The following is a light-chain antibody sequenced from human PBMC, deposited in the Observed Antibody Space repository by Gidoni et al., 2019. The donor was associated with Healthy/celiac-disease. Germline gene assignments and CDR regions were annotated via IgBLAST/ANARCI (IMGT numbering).Light chain of an antibody. CDR3: QQYNNWPPWT. CDR2: GAS. CDR1: QSVSSN. V-gene: IGKV3-15*01. J-gene: IGKJ1*01. Sequence: EIVMTQSPSTRSVSPGERATRSCRASQSVSSNLAWYQQKPGQAPRLLIYGASTRATGIPARFIGSGSGTEFTLTISSLQSEDVAVYYCQQYNNWPPWTFGQGTKVEIK.